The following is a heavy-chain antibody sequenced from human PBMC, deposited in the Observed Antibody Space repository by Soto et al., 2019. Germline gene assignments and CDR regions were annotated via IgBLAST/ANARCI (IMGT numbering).Heavy chain of an antibody. CDR3: TTVAIYCSSTSCFDY. J-gene: IGHJ4*02. D-gene: IGHD2-2*01. V-gene: IGHV3-15*01. CDR2: IKSKTDGGTT. Sequence: GGSLRLSCAASGFTFSNAWMSWVRQAPGKGLEWVGRIKSKTDGGTTDYAAPVKGRFTISRDDSKNTLYLQMNSLKTEDTAVYYCTTVAIYCSSTSCFDYWGQGTLVTVSS. CDR1: GFTFSNAW.